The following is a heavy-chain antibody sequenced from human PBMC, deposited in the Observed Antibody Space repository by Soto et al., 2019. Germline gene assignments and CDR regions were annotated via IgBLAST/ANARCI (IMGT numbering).Heavy chain of an antibody. CDR1: GGTFSNYP. CDR2: IIPIFGTV. CDR3: ARGNHRWLQLWYFDL. Sequence: SVKVSCKASGGTFSNYPISWVRQAPGQGLEWMGGIIPIFGTVNYAQKFQGRVTITADESTSTAYTELSSLRSEDTAVYYCARGNHRWLQLWYFDLWGRGTLVTVSS. J-gene: IGHJ2*01. D-gene: IGHD5-12*01. V-gene: IGHV1-69*13.